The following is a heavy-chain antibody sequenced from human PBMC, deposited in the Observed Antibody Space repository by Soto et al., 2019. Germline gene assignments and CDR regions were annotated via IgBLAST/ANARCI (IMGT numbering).Heavy chain of an antibody. D-gene: IGHD6-13*01. Sequence: QVQLVQSGAEVKKPGSSVKVSCKASGGTFSSYAISWVRQAPGQGLEWMGGIIPIFGTANYAQKFQGRVTITADESTSTTYMELSSLRTEDTAVYYCARQIAAAGRPHLAMDYWGQGTLVTVSS. CDR2: IIPIFGTA. CDR3: ARQIAAAGRPHLAMDY. V-gene: IGHV1-69*01. J-gene: IGHJ4*02. CDR1: GGTFSSYA.